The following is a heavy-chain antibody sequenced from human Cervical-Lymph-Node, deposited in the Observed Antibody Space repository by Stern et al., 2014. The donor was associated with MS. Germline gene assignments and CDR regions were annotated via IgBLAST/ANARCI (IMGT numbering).Heavy chain of an antibody. CDR3: VRYRRGSDYYFDY. J-gene: IGHJ4*02. D-gene: IGHD2-21*01. Sequence: VQLVESGGGLVQPGGSLRLSCAASGFTFSSYFMGWVRQAPGKGLEWVANIGQDGSLTYYVDSVEGRFTISRDNAKNSLFLQMNSPRSEDTSIYYCVRYRRGSDYYFDYWGQRTLVTVSS. V-gene: IGHV3-7*01. CDR2: IGQDGSLT. CDR1: GFTFSSYF.